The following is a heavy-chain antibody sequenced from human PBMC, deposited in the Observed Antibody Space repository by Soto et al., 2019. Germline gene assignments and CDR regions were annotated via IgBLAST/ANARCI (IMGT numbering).Heavy chain of an antibody. J-gene: IGHJ5*02. Sequence: QVQLQESGPGLVKPSQTLSLTCTVSGGSISSGGYYWSWIRQHPGKGLEWIGYIYYSGSTYYNPSLKSRVTISVDTSKNQFSLKLSSVTAADTAVYYCARVKKARVGVTNNWFDPWGQGTLVTVSS. V-gene: IGHV4-31*03. CDR3: ARVKKARVGVTNNWFDP. CDR1: GGSISSGGYY. CDR2: IYYSGST. D-gene: IGHD4-17*01.